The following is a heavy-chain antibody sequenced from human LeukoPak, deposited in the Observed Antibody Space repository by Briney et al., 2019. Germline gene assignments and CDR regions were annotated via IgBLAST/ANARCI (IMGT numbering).Heavy chain of an antibody. CDR2: IYYSGST. J-gene: IGHJ4*02. CDR3: ARSLYYYDSSGYHYFDY. D-gene: IGHD3-22*01. V-gene: IGHV4-59*05. CDR1: GGSISSYY. Sequence: SETLSLTCTVSGGSISSYYWTWIRQPPGKGLEWIGSIYYSGSTYYNPSLKSRVTISVDTSKNQFSLKLSSVTAADTAVYYCARSLYYYDSSGYHYFDYWGQGTLVTVSS.